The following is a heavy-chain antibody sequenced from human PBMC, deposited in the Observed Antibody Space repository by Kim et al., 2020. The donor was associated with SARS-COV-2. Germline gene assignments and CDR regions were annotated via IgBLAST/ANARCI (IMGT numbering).Heavy chain of an antibody. D-gene: IGHD2-2*01. CDR1: GYTFTSYY. CDR3: ARQRVAHRVPFDP. V-gene: IGHV1-46*01. Sequence: ASVKVSCKASGYTFTSYYMHWVRQAPGQGLEWMGIINPSGGSTSYAQKFQGRVTMTRDTSTSTVYIELSSLRSEDTAVYYCARQRVAHRVPFDPWGQGTLVTVSS. J-gene: IGHJ5*02. CDR2: INPSGGST.